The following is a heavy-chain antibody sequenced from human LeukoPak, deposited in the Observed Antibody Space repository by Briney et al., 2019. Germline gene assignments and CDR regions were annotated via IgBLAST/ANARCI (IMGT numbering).Heavy chain of an antibody. CDR2: INSDGTST. J-gene: IGHJ5*02. V-gene: IGHV3-74*01. D-gene: IGHD5-24*01. CDR1: GFTFSSYW. Sequence: GGSLRLSCAASGFTFSSYWMHWVRQAPGKGLVWVSRINSDGTSTSYADSVKGRFTISRDNAKNTLYLQMNSLRAEDTAVYYCARAREMATNRNADTWGQGTLVTVSS. CDR3: ARAREMATNRNADT.